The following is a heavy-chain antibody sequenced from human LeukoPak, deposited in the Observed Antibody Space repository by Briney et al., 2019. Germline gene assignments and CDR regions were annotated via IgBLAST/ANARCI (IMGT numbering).Heavy chain of an antibody. J-gene: IGHJ4*02. D-gene: IGHD5-18*01. CDR2: IYPGDSNI. CDR3: ARRPGPGYSYAYYFDY. Sequence: GESLKISCKGSGYSSTSYWIGWVRQMPGKGLEWMGVIYPGDSNIRYSPSFQGRVTISADNSITTAYLQWSSLTASDTAIYYCARRPGPGYSYAYYFDYWGQGALVTVSS. V-gene: IGHV5-51*01. CDR1: GYSSTSYW.